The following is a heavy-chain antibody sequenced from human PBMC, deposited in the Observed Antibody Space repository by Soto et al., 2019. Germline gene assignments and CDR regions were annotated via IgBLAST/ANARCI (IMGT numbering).Heavy chain of an antibody. CDR1: GNTVPNYA. CDR3: ARDLGGWPDY. CDR2: INAGNGNT. V-gene: IGHV1-3*01. Sequence: GASVKVSCKASGNTVPNYAIHWVRQAPGQRLEWMGWINAGNGNTKYSQKFQGRVTITRDTSASTAYIELSSLRSEDTAVYYCARDLGGWPDYWGQGTLVTVSS. J-gene: IGHJ4*02. D-gene: IGHD2-15*01.